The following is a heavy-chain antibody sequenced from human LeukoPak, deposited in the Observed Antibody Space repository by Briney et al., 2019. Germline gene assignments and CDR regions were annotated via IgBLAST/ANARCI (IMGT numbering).Heavy chain of an antibody. CDR1: GGSISSYY. CDR2: IYTSGST. D-gene: IGHD3-3*01. V-gene: IGHV4-4*07. Sequence: SETLSLTCTVSGGSISSYYWSWIRQPAGKGLEWIGRIYTSGSTNYNPSLKSRVTMSVDTSKNQFSLKLSSVTAADTAVYYCARGLDFSSYYYGMDVWGQGTTVAVSS. CDR3: ARGLDFSSYYYGMDV. J-gene: IGHJ6*02.